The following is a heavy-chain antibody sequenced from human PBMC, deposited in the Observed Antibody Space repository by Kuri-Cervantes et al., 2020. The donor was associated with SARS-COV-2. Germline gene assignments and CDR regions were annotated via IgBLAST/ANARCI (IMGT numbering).Heavy chain of an antibody. CDR1: GFTFSSYA. V-gene: IGHV3-23*01. J-gene: IGHJ6*03. Sequence: GGSLRLSCAASGFTFSSYAMSWVRQAPGKGLEWVSAISGSGGSTYYADPVKGRFTISRDNSKNTLYLQLNSLRPEDTALYYCAKGFLVPTARPNRDYYYYNMDVWGNGTTVTVSS. CDR3: AKGFLVPTARPNRDYYYYNMDV. D-gene: IGHD2-2*01. CDR2: ISGSGGST.